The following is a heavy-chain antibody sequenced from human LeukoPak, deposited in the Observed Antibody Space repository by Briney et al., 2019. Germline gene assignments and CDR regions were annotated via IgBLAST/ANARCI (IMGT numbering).Heavy chain of an antibody. CDR1: GFTFSSYG. CDR3: AKAGPYYDYVWGSFTGDSSRDYFGY. V-gene: IGHV3-30*02. D-gene: IGHD3-16*01. J-gene: IGHJ4*02. Sequence: PGGSLRLSCAAPGFTFSSYGMHWVRQAPGKGLEWVAFIRYDGSNKYYADSVKGRFTISRDNSKNTLYLQMNSLRAEDTAVYYCAKAGPYYDYVWGSFTGDSSRDYFGYWGQGTLVTVSS. CDR2: IRYDGSNK.